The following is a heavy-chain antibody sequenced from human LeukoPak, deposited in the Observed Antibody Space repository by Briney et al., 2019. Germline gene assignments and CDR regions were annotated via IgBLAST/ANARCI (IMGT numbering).Heavy chain of an antibody. Sequence: GSLRLSCAASGFTFSDYYMSWIRQAPGKGLEWVSYISSSGGTIYYADSVKGRFTISRDNAKNSLYLQMNSLRAEDTAVYYCARRVAAAGRYAFDIWGQGTMVTVSS. V-gene: IGHV3-11*04. D-gene: IGHD6-13*01. CDR3: ARRVAAAGRYAFDI. CDR2: ISSSGGTI. J-gene: IGHJ3*02. CDR1: GFTFSDYY.